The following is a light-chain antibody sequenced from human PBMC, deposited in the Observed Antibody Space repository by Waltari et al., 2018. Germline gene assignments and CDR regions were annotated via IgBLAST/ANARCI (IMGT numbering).Light chain of an antibody. V-gene: IGLV2-23*01. CDR1: SSDVGGYNL. CDR3: CSYAGSSIWV. J-gene: IGLJ3*02. CDR2: EDS. Sequence: QSALTQPASVSGSPGQSITISCTGTSSDVGGYNLVSWYQQHPGKAPKLMIYEDSKRPSGVSNRFSDSKSGNTASLTISGLQAEDEANYYCCSYAGSSIWVFGGGTELTVL.